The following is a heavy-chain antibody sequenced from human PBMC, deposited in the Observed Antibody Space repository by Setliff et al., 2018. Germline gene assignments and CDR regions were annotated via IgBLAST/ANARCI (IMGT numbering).Heavy chain of an antibody. Sequence: GESLKISCATSGFTFRDYSLTWVRQAPGKGLEWVSHISSGGSGIYYADSVKGRFTISRDNSKNTLYLQMDSLRADDTAVYYCARRHIGVIIGYYFDYWGQGTLVTVSS. CDR2: ISSGGSGI. V-gene: IGHV3-11*01. CDR3: ARRHIGVIIGYYFDY. J-gene: IGHJ4*02. D-gene: IGHD3-3*01. CDR1: GFTFRDYS.